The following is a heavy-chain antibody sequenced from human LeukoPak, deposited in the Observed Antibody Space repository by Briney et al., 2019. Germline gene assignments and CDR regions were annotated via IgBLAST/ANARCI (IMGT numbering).Heavy chain of an antibody. V-gene: IGHV1-46*01. J-gene: IGHJ6*03. CDR3: VRGVRSSSGWNYYYYMDV. D-gene: IGHD6-19*01. Sequence: ASVKVSCKASGYTFTSYYMHRVRQAPGQGLEWMGIINPSGGSTSYAQKFQGRVTMTRDTSTSTVYMELSSLRSEDTAVYYCVRGVRSSSGWNYYYYMDVWGEGTTVTVSS. CDR1: GYTFTSYY. CDR2: INPSGGST.